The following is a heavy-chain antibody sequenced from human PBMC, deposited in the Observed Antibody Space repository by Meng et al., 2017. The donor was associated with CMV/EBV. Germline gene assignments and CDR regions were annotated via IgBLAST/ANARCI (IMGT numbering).Heavy chain of an antibody. CDR2: IYYSGST. Sequence: SETLSLTCTVSGGSVSSGSYYWSWLRQPPGKGLEWIGYIYYSGSTNYNPSLKSRVTISVDTSKNQFSLKLSSVTAADTAVYYCARLLLAGDAFDIWGQGTMVTVSS. CDR3: ARLLLAGDAFDI. D-gene: IGHD3-3*02. CDR1: GGSVSSGSYY. V-gene: IGHV4-61*01. J-gene: IGHJ3*02.